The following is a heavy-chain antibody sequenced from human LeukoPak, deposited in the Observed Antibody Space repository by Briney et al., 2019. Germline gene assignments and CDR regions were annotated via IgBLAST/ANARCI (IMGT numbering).Heavy chain of an antibody. CDR3: ARDYQYYYDSSGVRAFDI. J-gene: IGHJ3*02. V-gene: IGHV1-2*02. Sequence: GASVKVSCKASGYTFTGYYMHWVRQAPGQGLEWMGWINPNSGGTNYAQKFQGRVTMTRDTSISTAYTELSSLRSEDTAVYYCARDYQYYYDSSGVRAFDIWGQGTMVTVSS. CDR1: GYTFTGYY. CDR2: INPNSGGT. D-gene: IGHD3-22*01.